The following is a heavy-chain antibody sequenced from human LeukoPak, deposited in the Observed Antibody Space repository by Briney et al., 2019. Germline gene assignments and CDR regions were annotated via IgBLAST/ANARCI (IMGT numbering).Heavy chain of an antibody. D-gene: IGHD6-19*01. V-gene: IGHV3-21*01. CDR2: ISSSSSYI. CDR1: GFTFSSYS. Sequence: GGSLRLSCAASGFTFSSYSMNWVRQAPGKGLEWVSSISSSSSYIYYADSVKGRFTISRDNAKNSLYLQMNSLRAEDTAVYYCARDLGLGSGWYSGLDYWGQGTLVTVSS. J-gene: IGHJ4*02. CDR3: ARDLGLGSGWYSGLDY.